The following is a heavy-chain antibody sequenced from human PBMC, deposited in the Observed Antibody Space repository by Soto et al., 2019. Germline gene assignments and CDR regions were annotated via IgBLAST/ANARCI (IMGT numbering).Heavy chain of an antibody. J-gene: IGHJ5*02. CDR1: GGSISSGGYY. Sequence: SETLSLTCTVSGGSISSGGYYWSWIRQHPGKGLEWIGYIYYSGSTYYNPSLKSRVTISVDTSKNQFSLKLSSVTAADTAVYYCARAMYGSSSDVYNWFHPSVQGTLVTVS. CDR3: ARAMYGSSSDVYNWFHP. D-gene: IGHD6-6*01. V-gene: IGHV4-31*03. CDR2: IYYSGST.